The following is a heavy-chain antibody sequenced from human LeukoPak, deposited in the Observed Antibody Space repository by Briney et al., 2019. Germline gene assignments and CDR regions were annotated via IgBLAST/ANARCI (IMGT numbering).Heavy chain of an antibody. Sequence: SQTLSLTCTVSGGSISSGGYYWSWIRQHPGKGLEWIGYIYYSGSTYYNPSLKSRVTISVDTSKNQFSLKLSSVTAADTAVYYCARAKPAGYSGYDLDYWGQGTLVTVSS. J-gene: IGHJ4*02. CDR1: GGSISSGGYY. CDR2: IYYSGST. V-gene: IGHV4-31*03. CDR3: ARAKPAGYSGYDLDY. D-gene: IGHD5-12*01.